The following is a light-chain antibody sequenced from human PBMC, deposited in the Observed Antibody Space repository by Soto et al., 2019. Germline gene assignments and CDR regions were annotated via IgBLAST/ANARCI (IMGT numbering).Light chain of an antibody. CDR2: KTS. CDR3: QHWTDYSWT. CDR1: QSLTMW. V-gene: IGKV1-5*03. J-gene: IGKJ1*01. Sequence: DIPMTQSPSTLSASVGDRVTITCRPSQSLTMWLAWYQHKPGKAPNLLIYKTSSLESGVPSRFSGSGSGTDFTLTISSLQPDDFATYYCQHWTDYSWTFGQGTKVEVK.